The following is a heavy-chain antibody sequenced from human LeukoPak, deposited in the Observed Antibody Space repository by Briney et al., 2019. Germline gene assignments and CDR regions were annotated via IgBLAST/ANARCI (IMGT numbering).Heavy chain of an antibody. V-gene: IGHV3-74*01. J-gene: IGHJ4*02. CDR3: ARDDSSGISHDY. Sequence: GGSLRLSCAASGFIFSSYWMHWVRQAPGKGLVWVSRINGDGSSTSFADSVKGRFTISRDNAKNSLYLQMNSLRAEDTAVYYCARDDSSGISHDYWGQGTLVTVSS. CDR2: INGDGSST. CDR1: GFIFSSYW. D-gene: IGHD3-22*01.